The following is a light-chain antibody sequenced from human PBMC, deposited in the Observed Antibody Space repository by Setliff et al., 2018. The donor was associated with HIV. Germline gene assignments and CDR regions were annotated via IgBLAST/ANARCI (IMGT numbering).Light chain of an antibody. J-gene: IGLJ1*01. CDR3: SSYTTSSTYV. CDR2: DVN. CDR1: ISDIGSYNF. Sequence: QSALPQPASVSGSPGQSITISCSGTISDIGSYNFVSWYQQHPGKAPKLMMSDVNKRPSGVSDRFSGSRSGNTASLTISGLQAEDEANYYCSSYTTSSTYVFGPGTKVTVL. V-gene: IGLV2-14*03.